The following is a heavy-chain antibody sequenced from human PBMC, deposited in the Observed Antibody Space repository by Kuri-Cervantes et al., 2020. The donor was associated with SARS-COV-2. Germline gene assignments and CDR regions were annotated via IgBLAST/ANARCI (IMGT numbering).Heavy chain of an antibody. CDR2: IYSGGTT. D-gene: IGHD3-22*01. CDR3: ARYYYDSRGYVFFDY. J-gene: IGHJ4*02. Sequence: SETLSLTCTVSGGSIRSDGYYWSWIRQRPGKGLEWIGYIYSGGTTYYSPSLKGRLTISMDTSKNHFSLKLGAVTAADTAMYYCARYYYDSRGYVFFDYWGRGNPVTVSS. CDR1: GGSIRSDGYY. V-gene: IGHV4-31*03.